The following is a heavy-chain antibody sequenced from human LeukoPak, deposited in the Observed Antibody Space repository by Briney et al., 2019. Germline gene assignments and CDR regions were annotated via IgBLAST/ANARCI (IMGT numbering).Heavy chain of an antibody. CDR2: ISGSADRT. CDR3: ARDWTDGSTWYGIFGY. D-gene: IGHD6-13*01. Sequence: GGSLRLSCVGSGFTFSSYAMGWVRQPPGKGLEWVSSISGSADRTFYADSVKGRFTISRDNSLNAVYLQMSSLSADDTAVYYCARDWTDGSTWYGIFGYWGQGSLVTVFS. J-gene: IGHJ4*02. V-gene: IGHV3-23*01. CDR1: GFTFSSYA.